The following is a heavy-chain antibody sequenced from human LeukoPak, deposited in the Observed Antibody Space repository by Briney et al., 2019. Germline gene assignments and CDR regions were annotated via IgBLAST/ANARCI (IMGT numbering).Heavy chain of an antibody. D-gene: IGHD2-2*01. Sequence: GASVKVSCKASGYTFTGYYMHWVRQAPGQGLEWMGWINPNSGGTNYAQKFQGRVTMTRDTSISTAYMELSRLGSDDTAVYYCARDLAVLGVVPAAESKGYGYWGQGTLVTVSS. CDR2: INPNSGGT. V-gene: IGHV1-2*02. CDR1: GYTFTGYY. CDR3: ARDLAVLGVVPAAESKGYGY. J-gene: IGHJ4*02.